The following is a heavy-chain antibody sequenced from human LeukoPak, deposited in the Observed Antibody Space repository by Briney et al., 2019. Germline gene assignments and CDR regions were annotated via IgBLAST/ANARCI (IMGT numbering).Heavy chain of an antibody. V-gene: IGHV1-46*01. D-gene: IGHD4-17*01. Sequence: ASVKVSCKASGYTFTNCYMHWVRQAPGQGLERMGIINPNGGGTSYAQKFQGRVTMTRDMSTSTVYMELSSLRYEDTAVYYCARLEPSLRGPTFDYWGQGTPVTVSS. CDR3: ARLEPSLRGPTFDY. CDR1: GYTFTNCY. J-gene: IGHJ4*02. CDR2: INPNGGGT.